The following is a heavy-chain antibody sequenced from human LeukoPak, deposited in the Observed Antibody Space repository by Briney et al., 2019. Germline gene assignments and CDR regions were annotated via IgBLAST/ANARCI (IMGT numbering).Heavy chain of an antibody. J-gene: IGHJ4*02. V-gene: IGHV3-30*02. D-gene: IGHD2-21*02. Sequence: GGSLRLSCAASGFSFSVYAMHWVRQAQGKGLEWVAFIRNDGSNENYADSVKGRFTISRDKSKNTLYLQMNSLRAEDTAVYYCAKDRGDLPLYFDYWGQGTLVTVSS. CDR2: IRNDGSNE. CDR1: GFSFSVYA. CDR3: AKDRGDLPLYFDY.